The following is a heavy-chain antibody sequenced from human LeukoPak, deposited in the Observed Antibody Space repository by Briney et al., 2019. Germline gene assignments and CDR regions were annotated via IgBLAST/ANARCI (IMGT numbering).Heavy chain of an antibody. CDR1: GGSISSYY. Sequence: SETLSLTCTVSGGSISSYYWSWIRKPPGKGLEWIGYIYYSGTTNYNPSLKSRVTISVDTSKNQFSLKVSSVTAADTAVYYCARHTRGLGATINFYGMDVWGQGTTVTVSS. V-gene: IGHV4-59*08. CDR3: ARHTRGLGATINFYGMDV. D-gene: IGHD1-26*01. CDR2: IYYSGTT. J-gene: IGHJ6*02.